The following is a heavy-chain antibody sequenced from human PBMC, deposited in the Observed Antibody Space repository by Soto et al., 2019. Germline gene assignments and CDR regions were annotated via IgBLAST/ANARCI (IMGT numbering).Heavy chain of an antibody. Sequence: QVQLLQSGAEVKKPGASVKVSCKASGYTFTNYGITWVRQAPGQGLEWMGWISAYNGNTHYTQRLQGRVTMTTDTPTSTGYPELRGLRSHDTAVHYLATVRQLVGYLSPYMDVWGKWTTVTVSS. CDR1: GYTFTNYG. D-gene: IGHD6-6*01. CDR3: ATVRQLVGYLSPYMDV. V-gene: IGHV1-18*01. CDR2: ISAYNGNT. J-gene: IGHJ6*03.